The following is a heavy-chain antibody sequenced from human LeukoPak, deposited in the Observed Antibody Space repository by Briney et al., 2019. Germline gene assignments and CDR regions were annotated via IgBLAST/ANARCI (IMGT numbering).Heavy chain of an antibody. V-gene: IGHV3-73*01. CDR3: TRDAPLYYYYYGMDV. CDR1: GFTFSGSA. CDR2: IRSKANSYAT. Sequence: GGSLRLSCAASGFTFSGSAMHWVRQASGKGLEWVGRIRSKANSYATGYAASVKGRFTISRDDSKNTAYLQMNSLKTEDTAVYYCTRDAPLYYYYYGMDVWGQGTTVTVSS. J-gene: IGHJ6*02.